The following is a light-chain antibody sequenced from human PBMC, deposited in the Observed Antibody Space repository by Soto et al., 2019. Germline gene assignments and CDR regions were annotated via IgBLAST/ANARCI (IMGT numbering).Light chain of an antibody. CDR3: SSYTSSTTRVL. CDR1: SSDVGGYNY. V-gene: IGLV2-14*03. CDR2: DVN. Sequence: QSALTQPASVSGSPGQSITISCTGTSSDVGGYNYVSWYQQYPGKAPKVMIYDVNNRPSGVSSRFSGSKSGNTASLTISGLQAEDEADYYCSSYTSSTTRVLFGGGTKLTVL. J-gene: IGLJ2*01.